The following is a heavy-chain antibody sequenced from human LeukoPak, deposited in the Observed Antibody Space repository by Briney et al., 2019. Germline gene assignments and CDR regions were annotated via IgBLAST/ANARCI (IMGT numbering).Heavy chain of an antibody. D-gene: IGHD3-3*01. Sequence: SETLSLTCTVSGDSISSYYWSWIRQPPGKGLEWIGYIYYSGSTNYNPSLKSRVTISVDTSKNQFSLKLSSLTAADTAVYFCARHTNRLDAFDIWGQGTMVTVSS. V-gene: IGHV4-59*08. CDR2: IYYSGST. CDR1: GDSISSYY. CDR3: ARHTNRLDAFDI. J-gene: IGHJ3*02.